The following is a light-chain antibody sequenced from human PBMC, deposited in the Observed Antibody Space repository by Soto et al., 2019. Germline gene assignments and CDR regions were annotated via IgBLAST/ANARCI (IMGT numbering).Light chain of an antibody. CDR3: QQYGSSPSIT. CDR1: QSVSSSY. CDR2: AAS. J-gene: IGKJ5*01. Sequence: EIVLKHSPGTLSLSPCERATLSCRASQSVSSSYLTWYQQKPGQAPRLLIYAASTRSTGISDRFSGSGSGADFTLTISRLEPEDFAVYYCQQYGSSPSITFGQGTRLEIK. V-gene: IGKV3-20*01.